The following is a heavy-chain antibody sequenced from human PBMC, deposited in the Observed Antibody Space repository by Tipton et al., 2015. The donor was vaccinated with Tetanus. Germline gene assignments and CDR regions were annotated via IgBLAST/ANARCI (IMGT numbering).Heavy chain of an antibody. J-gene: IGHJ4*02. Sequence: SLRLSCAASGFTFSSYGMHWVRQAPGKGLEWVAVISYDGSNKYYADSVKGRFTISRDNSKNTLYLQMNSLRAEDTAVYYCAKDHDGVGATPWTPFDYWGQGTLVTVSS. CDR2: ISYDGSNK. D-gene: IGHD1-26*01. CDR3: AKDHDGVGATPWTPFDY. V-gene: IGHV3-30*18. CDR1: GFTFSSYG.